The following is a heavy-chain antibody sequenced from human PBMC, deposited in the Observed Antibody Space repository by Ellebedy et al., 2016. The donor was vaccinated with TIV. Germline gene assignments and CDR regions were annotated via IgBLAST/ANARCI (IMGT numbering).Heavy chain of an antibody. CDR3: GWGVNLENLDY. CDR1: GGSISSGSYY. D-gene: IGHD3-10*01. V-gene: IGHV4-39*01. J-gene: IGHJ4*02. CDR2: IYYSGST. Sequence: SETLSLTXTVSGGSISSGSYYWGWIRQPPGKGLEWIGNIYYSGSTYYNPSLKSRVTISVETSKNQLSLRLSSVTAADTAVYYCGWGVNLENLDYGGQGTLATVSS.